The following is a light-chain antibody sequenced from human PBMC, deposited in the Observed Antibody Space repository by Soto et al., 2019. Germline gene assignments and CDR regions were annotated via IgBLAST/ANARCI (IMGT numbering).Light chain of an antibody. Sequence: QSVLTQPASVSGSPGQSITISCTGTNSDVGGYNHVSWYRQYLGNAPKLIISDVTTRPSGVSDRFSGSKSGNTASLTISGLQAEDEAEYSCSSYTRRSPLVAFGGGTKLTVL. CDR3: SSYTRRSPLVA. J-gene: IGLJ2*01. V-gene: IGLV2-14*03. CDR1: NSDVGGYNH. CDR2: DVT.